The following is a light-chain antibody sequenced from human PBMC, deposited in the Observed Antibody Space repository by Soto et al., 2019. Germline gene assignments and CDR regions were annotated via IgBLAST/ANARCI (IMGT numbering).Light chain of an antibody. CDR3: QSYDSSLSGHYV. Sequence: QSALTQPPSGSGAPGQRVTISCTGSSSNIGANYDVHWYQQLPGTAPKLLIYGQNIRPSGVPDRFSGSKSGTSASLAITGLQAEDEADYYCQSYDSSLSGHYVFGTGTKVTVL. V-gene: IGLV1-40*01. J-gene: IGLJ1*01. CDR2: GQN. CDR1: SSNIGANYD.